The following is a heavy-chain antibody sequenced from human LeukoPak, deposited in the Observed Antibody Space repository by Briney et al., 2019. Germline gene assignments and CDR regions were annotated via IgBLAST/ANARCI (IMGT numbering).Heavy chain of an antibody. V-gene: IGHV3-23*01. D-gene: IGHD3-22*01. Sequence: GGSLRLSCAASGFTFSSYAMSWVRQAPGKGLEWVSAISGSGGSTYYADSVKGRFTISRDNSKNTLYLQMNSLRAEDTAVYYCAEDGKVVVRTGEYYFDYWGQGTLVTVSS. CDR2: ISGSGGST. CDR1: GFTFSSYA. CDR3: AEDGKVVVRTGEYYFDY. J-gene: IGHJ4*02.